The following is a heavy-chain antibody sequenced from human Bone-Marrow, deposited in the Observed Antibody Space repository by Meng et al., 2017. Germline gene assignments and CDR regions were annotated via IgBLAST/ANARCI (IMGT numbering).Heavy chain of an antibody. CDR2: IERKSNGGTA. CDR3: ARDRVGATNLIDY. Sequence: GESLKISCVASGFRLTDAWMSWVRQAPGKGLEWVGRIERKSNGGTAEYAAPVKGRFTISRDDSKNTLYLQMNSLRADDTAVYYCARDRVGATNLIDYWGQGALVTVSS. V-gene: IGHV3-15*04. J-gene: IGHJ4*02. D-gene: IGHD1-26*01. CDR1: GFRLTDAW.